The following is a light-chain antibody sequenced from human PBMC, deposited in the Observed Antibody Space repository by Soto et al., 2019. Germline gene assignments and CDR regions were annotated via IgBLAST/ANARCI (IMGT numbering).Light chain of an antibody. CDR2: AVS. Sequence: QSALTQPRSVSGSPGQSVAISCTGTSSDVGGYNYVSWYQQHPGKAPKLMIYAVSERPSGVPVRFSGSKSGNTASLTISGLQADDVSDYYCCSYAGTSEGVFGGGTKVTVL. CDR3: CSYAGTSEGV. V-gene: IGLV2-11*01. J-gene: IGLJ3*02. CDR1: SSDVGGYNY.